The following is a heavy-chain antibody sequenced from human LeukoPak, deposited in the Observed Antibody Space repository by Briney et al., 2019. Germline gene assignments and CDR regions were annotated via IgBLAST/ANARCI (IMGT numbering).Heavy chain of an antibody. D-gene: IGHD4-17*01. Sequence: TGGSLRLSCGASGFTFNTYATSWVRQAPEKGLEWVSVIYSSGSTYYADSVKGRFIISRDNAKNSLYLQMNSLRAEDTAVYYCASTTGTYRFDPWGQGTLVTVSS. V-gene: IGHV3-23*05. CDR1: GFTFNTYA. J-gene: IGHJ5*02. CDR3: ASTTGTYRFDP. CDR2: IYSSGST.